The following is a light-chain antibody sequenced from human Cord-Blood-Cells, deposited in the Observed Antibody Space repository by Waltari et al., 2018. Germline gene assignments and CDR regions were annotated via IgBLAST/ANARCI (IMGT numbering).Light chain of an antibody. V-gene: IGLV1-40*01. CDR1: SSNIGAGYD. Sequence: QSVLTQPPSVSGAPGQRVTIARTGSSSNIGAGYDVHWYQQLPGTAPKLLIYGNSKRPSGVPDRFSGSKSGTSASLAITGLQAEDEADYYCSSYTSSSTLVFGGGTKLTVL. J-gene: IGLJ3*02. CDR3: SSYTSSSTLV. CDR2: GNS.